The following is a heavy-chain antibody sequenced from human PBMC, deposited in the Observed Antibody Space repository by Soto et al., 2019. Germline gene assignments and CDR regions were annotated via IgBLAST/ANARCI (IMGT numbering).Heavy chain of an antibody. CDR3: AREPRYCRGGSCSITGDAYDI. D-gene: IGHD2-15*01. CDR1: GFIVSDTY. V-gene: IGHV3-66*01. Sequence: VQLMESGGGLVQPGGSLRLSCTASGFIVSDTYVNWVRQAPGKGLEWVSVISNRGDTHYADSVRGRFSLSRDISDNTLHLQMNNLRVEDTAVYYCAREPRYCRGGSCSITGDAYDIWGQGTMVTVSS. J-gene: IGHJ3*02. CDR2: ISNRGDT.